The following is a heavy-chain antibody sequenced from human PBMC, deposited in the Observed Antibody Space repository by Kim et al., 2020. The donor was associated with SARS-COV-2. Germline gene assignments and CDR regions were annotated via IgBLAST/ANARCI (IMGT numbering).Heavy chain of an antibody. V-gene: IGHV4-38-2*02. CDR2: ISHSGNT. CDR3: ARKVVSGWNNFDM. CDR1: GSSIGSGYY. J-gene: IGHJ3*02. D-gene: IGHD6-25*01. Sequence: SETLSLTCTVSGSSIGSGYYWGWIRQPPGRGLEWIGSISHSGNTYYNPSLQSRVTISVDTSKKQFSLKLSSVTAADTAVYYCARKVVSGWNNFDMWGQGRMVTVPS.